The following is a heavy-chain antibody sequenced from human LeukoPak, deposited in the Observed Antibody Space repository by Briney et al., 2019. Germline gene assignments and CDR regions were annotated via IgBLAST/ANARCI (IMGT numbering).Heavy chain of an antibody. V-gene: IGHV3-21*01. CDR2: ISSSSSYI. D-gene: IGHD6-19*01. CDR3: ARDLYSSGSEV. CDR1: GFTFSSYS. Sequence: GGSLRLSCAASGFTFSSYSMNWVRQAPGKGLEWVSSISSSSSYIYYADLVKGRFTISRDNAKNSLYLQMNSLRAEDTAVYYCARDLYSSGSEVWGQGTTVTVSS. J-gene: IGHJ6*02.